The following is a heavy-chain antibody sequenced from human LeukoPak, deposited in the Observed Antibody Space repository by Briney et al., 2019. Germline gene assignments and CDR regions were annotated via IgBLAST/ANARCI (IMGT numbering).Heavy chain of an antibody. D-gene: IGHD4-17*01. CDR2: ISGSGGST. J-gene: IGHJ4*02. V-gene: IGHV3-23*01. CDR3: ANAGTPLDYGDYGAVDY. Sequence: HPGGSLRLSCAASGFTFSSYAMSWVRQAPGKGLEWVSAISGSGGSTYYADSVKGRFTISGDNSKNTLYLQMNSLRAEDTAVYYCANAGTPLDYGDYGAVDYWGQGTLVTVSS. CDR1: GFTFSSYA.